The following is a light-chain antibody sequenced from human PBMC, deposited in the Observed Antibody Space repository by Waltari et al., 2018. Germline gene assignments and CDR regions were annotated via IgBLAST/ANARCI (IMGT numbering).Light chain of an antibody. V-gene: IGLV2-11*01. CDR2: EVT. CDR3: CSYGGRYV. Sequence: QSDLTQPRSVSGSPGQSVTISCTGTSSNYVSWYQQHPGKAPQLMIFEVTRRPSGVPDRFPGSKSGNTASRTISGLQAEDEADYYCCSYGGRYVFGTATKVTVL. CDR1: SSNY. J-gene: IGLJ1*01.